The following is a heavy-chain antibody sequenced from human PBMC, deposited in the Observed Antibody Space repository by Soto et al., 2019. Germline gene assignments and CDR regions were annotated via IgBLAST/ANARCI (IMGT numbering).Heavy chain of an antibody. CDR2: IYYSGST. D-gene: IGHD3-10*01. J-gene: IGHJ6*02. Sequence: ASETLSLTCTVSGGSISSGGYYWSWIRQHPGKGLEWIGYIYYSGSTYYNPSLKSRVTISVDTSKNQFSLKLSSVTAADTAVYYCAREPLSITMVRGARYYYYYGMDVWGQGTTVTVSS. CDR1: GGSISSGGYY. CDR3: AREPLSITMVRGARYYYYYGMDV. V-gene: IGHV4-31*03.